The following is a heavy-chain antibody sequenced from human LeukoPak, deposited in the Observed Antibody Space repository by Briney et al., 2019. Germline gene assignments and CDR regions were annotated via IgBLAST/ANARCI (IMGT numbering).Heavy chain of an antibody. CDR2: IYYSGST. CDR3: ANYGSGSDAFDI. D-gene: IGHD3-10*01. J-gene: IGHJ3*02. V-gene: IGHV4-39*07. CDR1: GGSISSSSYY. Sequence: SETLSLTCTVSGGSISSSSYYWGWIRQPPGKGLEWIGSIYYSGSTYYNPSLKSRVTLSVDTSKNQFSLKLSSVTAADTAVYYCANYGSGSDAFDIWGQGTMVTVSS.